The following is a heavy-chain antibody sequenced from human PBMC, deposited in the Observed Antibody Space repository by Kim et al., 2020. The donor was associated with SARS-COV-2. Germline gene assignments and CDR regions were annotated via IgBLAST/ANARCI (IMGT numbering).Heavy chain of an antibody. CDR3: VREACGSLGGCRRGYF. J-gene: IGHJ4*01. CDR1: VGSITTYN. D-gene: IGHD1-26*01. Sequence: SETLSLTCTVSVGSITTYNWGWIRQPPGKGLEWIGYMLHSGITDSSPSLKSQVPLSVDTSKSQFSLKLTFVTAADTAVFYCVREACGSLGGCRRGYF. V-gene: IGHV4-59*12. CDR2: MLHSGIT.